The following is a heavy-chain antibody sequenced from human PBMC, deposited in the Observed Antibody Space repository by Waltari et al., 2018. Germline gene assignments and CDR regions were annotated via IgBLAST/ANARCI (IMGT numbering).Heavy chain of an antibody. CDR1: GYSISSGYY. Sequence: QVQLQESGPGLVKPSETLSLTCAVSGYSISSGYYWGWIRQPPGKGLEWIGSIYHSGRPYYNPSLKSRVTISVDTSKNQFSLRLSSVTAADTAVYYCARRGAVAGLGGDYWGQGTLVTVSS. V-gene: IGHV4-38-2*01. D-gene: IGHD6-19*01. CDR2: IYHSGRP. CDR3: ARRGAVAGLGGDY. J-gene: IGHJ4*02.